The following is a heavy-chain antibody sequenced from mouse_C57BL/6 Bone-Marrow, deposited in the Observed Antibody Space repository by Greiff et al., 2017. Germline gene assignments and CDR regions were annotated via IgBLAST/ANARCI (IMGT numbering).Heavy chain of an antibody. Sequence: VQLQQSGAELVRPGASVKLSCTASGFNIKDYYMHWVKQRPEQGLEWIGRIDPEDGDTEYAPKFQGKATMTADTSSNTAYLQLSSLTSEDTAGYYCTTGDYYGSSRYYYAMDYWGRGTSVTVSS. D-gene: IGHD1-1*01. CDR2: IDPEDGDT. V-gene: IGHV14-1*01. J-gene: IGHJ4*01. CDR3: TTGDYYGSSRYYYAMDY. CDR1: GFNIKDYY.